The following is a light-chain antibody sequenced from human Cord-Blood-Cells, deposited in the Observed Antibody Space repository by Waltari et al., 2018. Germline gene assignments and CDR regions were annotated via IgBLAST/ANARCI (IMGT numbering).Light chain of an antibody. CDR3: QQYYSTTWT. Sequence: DIVMTQSPDSLAVSLGERATINCKSSQSDLYSSNNKNYVTWYQQKPGQPPRLLSSCAATREAGVPDLFSCSGSATDFTLSISSLQAEDVAVYYCQQYYSTTWTFGQGTKVEI. V-gene: IGKV4-1*01. CDR1: QSDLYSSNNKNY. J-gene: IGKJ1*01. CDR2: CAA.